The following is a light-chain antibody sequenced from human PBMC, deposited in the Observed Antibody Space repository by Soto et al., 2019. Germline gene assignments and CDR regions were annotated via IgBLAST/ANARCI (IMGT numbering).Light chain of an antibody. CDR2: GTT. CDR1: QSVNSLF. J-gene: IGKJ1*01. V-gene: IGKV3-20*01. Sequence: DIVFTPSPVTLSLAPGEIASLSCRASQSVNSLFFGWHQQKPGQAPRLLIYGTTNRAAVIPDRLSGTGSGTAFTPTLRSLEPEASAVYFCQQYGIPPQTFGPGTKVDI. CDR3: QQYGIPPQT.